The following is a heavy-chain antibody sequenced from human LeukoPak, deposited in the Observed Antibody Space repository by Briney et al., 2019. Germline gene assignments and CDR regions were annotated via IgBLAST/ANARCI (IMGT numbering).Heavy chain of an antibody. D-gene: IGHD5-12*01. CDR2: IKKDGSET. Sequence: PGGSLRVSCAASGFTISTSWMSWVRQVPGKGLEWVANIKKDGSETYYVDSVKGRFTISRDNAKNSLYLQMNSLRAEDTAMYYCARGRYSGTTYYFDYWGQGTLVTVSS. V-gene: IGHV3-7*03. CDR1: GFTISTSW. J-gene: IGHJ4*02. CDR3: ARGRYSGTTYYFDY.